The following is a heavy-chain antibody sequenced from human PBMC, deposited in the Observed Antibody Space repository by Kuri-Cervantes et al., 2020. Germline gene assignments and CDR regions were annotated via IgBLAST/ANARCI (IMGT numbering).Heavy chain of an antibody. Sequence: GGSLRLSCAASGFTFSSSWMHWVRQAPGKGLEWVSSISSSSSYIYYADSVKGRFTISRDNAKNSLYLQMNSLRAEDTAVYYCARLPDLGGSLGYWGQGTLVTVSS. J-gene: IGHJ4*02. CDR2: ISSSSSYI. CDR1: GFTFSSSW. CDR3: ARLPDLGGSLGY. V-gene: IGHV3-21*01. D-gene: IGHD3-16*01.